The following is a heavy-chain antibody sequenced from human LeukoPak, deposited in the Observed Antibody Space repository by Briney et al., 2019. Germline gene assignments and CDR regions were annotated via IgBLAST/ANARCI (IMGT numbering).Heavy chain of an antibody. D-gene: IGHD2-2*01. CDR2: INPNSGGT. Sequence: GASVKVSCKASGYTFTSYDINWVRQATGQGLEWMGWINPNSGGTNYAQKFQGRVTMTRDTSISTAYMELSRLRSDDTAVYYCASPASNCSSTSCYAFDIWGQGTMVTVSS. J-gene: IGHJ3*02. CDR3: ASPASNCSSTSCYAFDI. CDR1: GYTFTSYD. V-gene: IGHV1-2*02.